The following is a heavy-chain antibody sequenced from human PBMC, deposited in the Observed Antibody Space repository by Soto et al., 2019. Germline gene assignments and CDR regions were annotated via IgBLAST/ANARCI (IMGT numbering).Heavy chain of an antibody. Sequence: SETLSLTCTVSGGSISSGSYYWSWIRQPPGKRLEWIGYMYVSGSTTYSPSLKSRVSISIDTSKNQFSLNLSSVTAADAAVYYCARGATVVTFFDYWGQGSLVTVSS. V-gene: IGHV4-61*01. CDR3: ARGATVVTFFDY. CDR1: GGSISSGSYY. D-gene: IGHD2-21*02. J-gene: IGHJ4*02. CDR2: MYVSGST.